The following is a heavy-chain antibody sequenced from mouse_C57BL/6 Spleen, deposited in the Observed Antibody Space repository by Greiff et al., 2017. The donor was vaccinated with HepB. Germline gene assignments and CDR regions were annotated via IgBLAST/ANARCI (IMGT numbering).Heavy chain of an antibody. CDR2: ISSGGSYT. CDR3: ARQITTVVANYAMDY. Sequence: EVQVVESGGDLVKPGGSLKLSCAASGFTFSSYGMSWVRQTPDKRLEWVATISSGGSYTYYPDSVKGRFTISRDNAKNTLYLQMSSLKSEDTAMYYCARQITTVVANYAMDYWGQGTSVTVSS. V-gene: IGHV5-6*01. J-gene: IGHJ4*01. D-gene: IGHD1-1*01. CDR1: GFTFSSYG.